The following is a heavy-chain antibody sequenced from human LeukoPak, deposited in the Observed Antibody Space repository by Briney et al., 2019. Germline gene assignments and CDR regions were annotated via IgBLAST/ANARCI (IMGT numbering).Heavy chain of an antibody. Sequence: SETLSLTCTVSSGSFRTYYWGWIRQPPGRGLEWIGSIYYSGSTYYNPSLKSRVTISVDTSNNQFSLKLNSVTAADTAVYYCARVGGLGESSGYYHDYWGQGTLVTVSS. D-gene: IGHD3-22*01. CDR3: ARVGGLGESSGYYHDY. V-gene: IGHV4-39*07. J-gene: IGHJ4*02. CDR1: SGSFRTYY. CDR2: IYYSGST.